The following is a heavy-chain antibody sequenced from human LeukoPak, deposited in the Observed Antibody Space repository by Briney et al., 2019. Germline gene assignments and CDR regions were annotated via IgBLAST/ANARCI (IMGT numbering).Heavy chain of an antibody. J-gene: IGHJ4*02. CDR3: ARSLPEISYYDFWSGYWCFDY. CDR2: INPNSGGI. V-gene: IGHV1-2*06. CDR1: GYTFTGYH. D-gene: IGHD3-3*01. Sequence: ASVKVSCKASGYTFTGYHMHWVRQAPGQGLEWMGRINPNSGGINYAQKFQGRVTMTRDTSISTAYMELSRLRSDDTAVYYCARSLPEISYYDFWSGYWCFDYWGQGTLVTVSS.